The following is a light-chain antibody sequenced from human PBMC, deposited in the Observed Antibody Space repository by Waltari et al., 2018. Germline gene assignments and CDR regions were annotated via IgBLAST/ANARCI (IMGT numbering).Light chain of an antibody. CDR3: QQYNNWPPLT. Sequence: EIVMTQSPATLSVSPGERATLSCRASQSVSSNLAWYQQKPGQAPSLLIYDASTRATGIPARFSGSVSGTEFTLSISSLQSEDFAVYYCQQYNNWPPLTFGGGTKVEIK. CDR2: DAS. J-gene: IGKJ4*01. CDR1: QSVSSN. V-gene: IGKV3-15*01.